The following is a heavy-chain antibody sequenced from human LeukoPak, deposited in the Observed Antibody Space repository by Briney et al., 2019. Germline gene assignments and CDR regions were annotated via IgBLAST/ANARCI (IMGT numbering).Heavy chain of an antibody. J-gene: IGHJ4*02. V-gene: IGHV3-74*01. CDR2: INTDGGGT. CDR3: GRGFSIVPAGIPDY. D-gene: IGHD2-2*02. Sequence: GGSLRLSCAASGFTFGRYWMHWVRQAPGKGLVWVSRINTDGGGTTYADSVKGRFTISRDNAKNTLYLQMNSLRAEDTAVYYCGRGFSIVPAGIPDYWGLGTLVTVSS. CDR1: GFTFGRYW.